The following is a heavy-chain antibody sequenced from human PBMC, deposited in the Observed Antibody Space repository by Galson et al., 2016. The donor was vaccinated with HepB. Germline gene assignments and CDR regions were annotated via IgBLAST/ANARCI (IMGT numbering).Heavy chain of an antibody. J-gene: IGHJ4*02. Sequence: SLRLSCAASGFTFSSIWMTWVRQAPGKGLEWVGRIRSKSDGGTAEYAAPVKGRFTISRDDSKNTLYLQMNSLKTDDTAIYYCTTQGNLDCWGQGTLVTVSS. V-gene: IGHV3-15*01. CDR1: GFTFSSIW. CDR2: IRSKSDGGTA. D-gene: IGHD1-14*01. CDR3: TTQGNLDC.